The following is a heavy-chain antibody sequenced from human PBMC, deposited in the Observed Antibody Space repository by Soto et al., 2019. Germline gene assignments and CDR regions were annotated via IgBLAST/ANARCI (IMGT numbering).Heavy chain of an antibody. CDR2: LYHSGST. CDR3: ARGRATMVVDY. D-gene: IGHD3-10*01. J-gene: IGHJ4*02. CDR1: GGSISGYY. V-gene: IGHV4-59*01. Sequence: QVQLQESGPGLVNPSETLSLTCTVSGGSISGYYWSWIRQPPGKGLEWIGYLYHSGSTNYNPSLKSRLTISLDTSKNQFSLKLSSVTAADTAVYYCARGRATMVVDYWGQGTLVTVSS.